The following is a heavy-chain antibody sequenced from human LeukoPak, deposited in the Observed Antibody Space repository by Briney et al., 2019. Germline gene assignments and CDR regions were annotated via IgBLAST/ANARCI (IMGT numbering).Heavy chain of an antibody. J-gene: IGHJ4*02. Sequence: GGSLRLSCAVSGFTFSSYSMNWVRQAPGKGLEWVSSISSSGSYIYYAASVNRRFTISSDNANNSLYLQMNSLRAEDTAGYYCARGGYSDILTGRFDYWAQETLVTVSS. CDR2: ISSSGSYI. D-gene: IGHD3-9*01. CDR1: GFTFSSYS. V-gene: IGHV3-21*01. CDR3: ARGGYSDILTGRFDY.